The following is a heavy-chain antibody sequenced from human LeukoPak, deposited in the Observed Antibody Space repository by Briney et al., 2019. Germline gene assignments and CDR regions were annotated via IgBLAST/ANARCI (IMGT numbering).Heavy chain of an antibody. V-gene: IGHV4-59*02. CDR1: GASVSSYY. D-gene: IGHD2-2*01. J-gene: IGHJ3*02. CDR3: ARARYANAWYAFDI. CDR2: LSHSGSS. Sequence: AETLSLTCTVSGASVSSYYWSWIRQPPGRGLEWIGYLSHSGSSDSNPSLKSRVNILVDTSKNQCSLKLTSVTAADTAVYYCARARYANAWYAFDIWGQGTMVTVPS.